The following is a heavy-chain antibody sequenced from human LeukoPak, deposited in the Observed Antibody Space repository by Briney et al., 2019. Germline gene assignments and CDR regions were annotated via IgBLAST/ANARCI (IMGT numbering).Heavy chain of an antibody. CDR3: TTGIDYGGGY. D-gene: IGHD3-16*01. Sequence: GGSLRLSCAASDLTFSNVWMNWVRQSPGKGLEWVGRIKSKADGETIDYASPVRGRFTISRDDSRNTVYLQMNSLQIDATAVYYCTTGIDYGGGYWGQGTLVTVSS. J-gene: IGHJ4*02. CDR1: DLTFSNVW. CDR2: IKSKADGETI. V-gene: IGHV3-15*07.